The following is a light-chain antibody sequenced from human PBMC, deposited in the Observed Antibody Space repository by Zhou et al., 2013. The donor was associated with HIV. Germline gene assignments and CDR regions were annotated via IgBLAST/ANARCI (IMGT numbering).Light chain of an antibody. CDR1: QAIANS. CDR2: AAS. V-gene: IGKV1-NL1*01. CDR3: QQSYSSPYT. J-gene: IGKJ2*01. Sequence: DIQMSQSPSSLSASVGDTVTITCRATQAIANSLVWFQQKPGKAPNLLLYAASKLASGVPSRFNGSGSGTDYTLTITSLQPEDFATYYCQQSYSSPYTFGQGTKLEI.